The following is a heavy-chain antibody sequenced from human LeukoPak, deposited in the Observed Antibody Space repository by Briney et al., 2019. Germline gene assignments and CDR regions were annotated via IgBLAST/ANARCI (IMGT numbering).Heavy chain of an antibody. CDR1: GFIFSNHG. CDR2: IGGSGGST. Sequence: GGSLRLSCTASGFIFSNHGMSWVRQAPGKGLEWVSAIGGSGGSTYYADSVKGRFTISRDNSKNTLYLQMKSLRADDTAVYYCAKVATGYSSSWYFGSYFDYWSQGTLVTVSS. J-gene: IGHJ4*02. CDR3: AKVATGYSSSWYFGSYFDY. D-gene: IGHD6-13*01. V-gene: IGHV3-23*01.